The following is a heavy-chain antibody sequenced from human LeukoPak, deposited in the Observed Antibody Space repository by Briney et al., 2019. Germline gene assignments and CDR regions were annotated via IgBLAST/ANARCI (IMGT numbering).Heavy chain of an antibody. Sequence: ASVTVSCKGSGYIFTDYYMHWVRQAPGQEVGGMGRINPNSGATNYAQKFHRRVTITSDTSISTAYMELSSLSSEDTATYYCTRHDAAAGRSSLYYYYGMDVWGQGTTVTVSS. J-gene: IGHJ6*02. CDR3: TRHDAAAGRSSLYYYYGMDV. V-gene: IGHV1/OR15-1*04. CDR1: GYIFTDYY. CDR2: INPNSGAT. D-gene: IGHD6-13*01.